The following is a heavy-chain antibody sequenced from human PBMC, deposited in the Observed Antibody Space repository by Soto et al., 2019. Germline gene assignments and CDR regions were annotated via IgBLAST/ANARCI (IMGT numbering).Heavy chain of an antibody. Sequence: SVKVSCKASGFTFTSSAVQWVRQARGQRLEWIGWTVVGSGNTNYAQKFQERVTITRDMSTSTAYMELSSLRSEDTAVYYCAAVPTRSGYSLYLTDWGQGTLVTVSS. D-gene: IGHD3-22*01. CDR1: GFTFTSSA. V-gene: IGHV1-58*01. CDR3: AAVPTRSGYSLYLTD. CDR2: TVVGSGNT. J-gene: IGHJ4*02.